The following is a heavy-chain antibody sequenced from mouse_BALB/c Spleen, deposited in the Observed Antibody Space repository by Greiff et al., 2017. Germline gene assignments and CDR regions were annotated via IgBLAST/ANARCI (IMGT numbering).Heavy chain of an antibody. CDR1: GFTFSSYA. Sequence: EVKLMESGGGLVKPGGSLKLSCAASGFTFSSYAMSWVRQTPEKRLEWVASISSGGSTYYPESVKGRFTISRDNARNILYLQMSSLRSEDTAMYYCARAGYFDVWGAGTTVTVSS. CDR2: ISSGGST. CDR3: ARAGYFDV. J-gene: IGHJ1*01. V-gene: IGHV5-6-5*01.